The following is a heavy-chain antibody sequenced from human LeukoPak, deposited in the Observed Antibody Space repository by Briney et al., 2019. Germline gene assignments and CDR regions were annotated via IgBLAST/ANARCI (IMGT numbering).Heavy chain of an antibody. J-gene: IGHJ4*02. CDR1: GFTFSSYD. Sequence: GGSLRLSCAASGFTFSSYDMHWVRQPTGKALEWVSGIGTAGDTYYPGSVKGRFTISRENGKNSLYLEMNSLRAGDTAVYYCARKSSIYGFDYWGLGTLVTVSS. CDR2: IGTAGDT. D-gene: IGHD4-17*01. V-gene: IGHV3-13*04. CDR3: ARKSSIYGFDY.